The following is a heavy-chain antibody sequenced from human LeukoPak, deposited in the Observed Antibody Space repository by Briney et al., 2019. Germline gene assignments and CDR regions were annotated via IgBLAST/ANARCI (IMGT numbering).Heavy chain of an antibody. CDR2: ISSSSSYI. Sequence: KSGGSLRLSCAASGFTFSSYSMNWVRQAPGKGLEWVSSISSSSSYIYYTDSVKGRFTISRDNAKNSLYLQMNSLRAEDTAVYYCARGDYYDSDWFDPWGQGTLVTVSS. V-gene: IGHV3-21*01. J-gene: IGHJ5*02. CDR3: ARGDYYDSDWFDP. D-gene: IGHD3-10*01. CDR1: GFTFSSYS.